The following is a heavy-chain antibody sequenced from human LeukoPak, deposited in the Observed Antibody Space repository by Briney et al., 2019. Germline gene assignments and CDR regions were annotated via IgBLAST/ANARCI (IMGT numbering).Heavy chain of an antibody. CDR2: ISGSGGST. CDR1: GFTFSSYA. Sequence: HPGGSLRLSCAASGFTFSSYAMSWVRQAPGKGLEWVSAISGSGGSTYYADSVKGRFTISRDNSKNTLYLQMNSLGAEDTAVYYCAKEVDMITFGGVIARHHDYWGQGTLVTVSS. V-gene: IGHV3-23*01. CDR3: AKEVDMITFGGVIARHHDY. J-gene: IGHJ4*02. D-gene: IGHD3-16*02.